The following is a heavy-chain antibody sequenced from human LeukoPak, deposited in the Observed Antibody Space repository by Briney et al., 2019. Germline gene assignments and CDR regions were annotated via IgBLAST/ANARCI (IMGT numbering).Heavy chain of an antibody. CDR3: ARDRRVATSYFDY. CDR2: INPSGGST. D-gene: IGHD5-12*01. CDR1: GYTFTSYY. V-gene: IGHV1-46*01. J-gene: IGHJ4*02. Sequence: ASVKVSCKASGYTFTSYYMHWVRQAPGQGLEWMGIINPSGGSTSYAQKFQGRVTMTRDTSTSTVYMELRSLRSDDTAVYYCARDRRVATSYFDYWGQGTLVTVSS.